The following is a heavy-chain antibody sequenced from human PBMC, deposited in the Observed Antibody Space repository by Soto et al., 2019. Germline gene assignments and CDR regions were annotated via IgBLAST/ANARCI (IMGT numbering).Heavy chain of an antibody. V-gene: IGHV4-59*11. CDR3: ARSLSSGFVDY. CDR1: GASISSHF. J-gene: IGHJ4*02. D-gene: IGHD6-25*01. CDR2: VYHSGRT. Sequence: QVQLQESAPGLVKPSETLSLTCTVSGASISSHFWTWIRQPPGKGLEWIGYVYHSGRTNYNPSLKSRVTMSVDTSKDQFSLRLSSLTAADTAVYYCARSLSSGFVDYWGQGTLVIVSS.